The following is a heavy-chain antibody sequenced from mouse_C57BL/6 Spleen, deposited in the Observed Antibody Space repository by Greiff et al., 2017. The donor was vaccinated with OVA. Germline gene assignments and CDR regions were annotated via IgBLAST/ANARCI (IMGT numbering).Heavy chain of an antibody. CDR3: ARLGTTVVATLGNYAMDY. V-gene: IGHV1-64*01. D-gene: IGHD1-1*01. J-gene: IGHJ4*01. CDR1: GYTFTSYW. Sequence: QVQLQQPGAELVKPGASVKLSCKASGYTFTSYWMHWVKQRPGQGLEWIGMIHPNSGSTNYNEKFKSKATLTVDKSSSTAYMQLSSLTSEDSAVYYCARLGTTVVATLGNYAMDYWGQGTSVTVSS. CDR2: IHPNSGST.